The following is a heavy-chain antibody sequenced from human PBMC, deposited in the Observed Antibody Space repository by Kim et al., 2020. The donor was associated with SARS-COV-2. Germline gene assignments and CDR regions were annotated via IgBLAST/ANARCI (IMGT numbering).Heavy chain of an antibody. CDR1: GGSISTYY. CDR2: ISHSGST. V-gene: IGHV4-59*08. Sequence: SETLSLTCTVSGGSISTYYWNWIRQTPGKGLEWIACISHSGSTNYNPSLKSRVNISVDTSKNQFSLRLSSLTAADTALYYCVRRHPGSYWHFDLWGRGTLVAVSA. J-gene: IGHJ2*01. CDR3: VRRHPGSYWHFDL. D-gene: IGHD1-1*01.